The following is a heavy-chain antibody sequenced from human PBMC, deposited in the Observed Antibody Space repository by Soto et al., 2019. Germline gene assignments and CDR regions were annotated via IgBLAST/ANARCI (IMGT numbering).Heavy chain of an antibody. V-gene: IGHV3-23*01. J-gene: IGHJ4*02. CDR2: ISGSGDDT. CDR1: GFTFSTYA. CDR3: AKEGRGRHEIEY. Sequence: EVQLLESGGGLVQPGGSLRLSCAASGFTFSTYAMNWVRQAPGKGLEWVSTISGSGDDTYYADSVKGRFTISRDNFKNTLHLQMNSLRAEDTAVYYCAKEGRGRHEIEYCGQGTLVTVSS.